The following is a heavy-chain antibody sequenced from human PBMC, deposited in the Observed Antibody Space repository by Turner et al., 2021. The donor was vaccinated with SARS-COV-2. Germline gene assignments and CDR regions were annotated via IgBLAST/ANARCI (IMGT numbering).Heavy chain of an antibody. CDR2: IIPILGIA. CDR1: GGTFSSYP. V-gene: IGHV1-69*10. D-gene: IGHD2-2*01. CDR3: ARDSPYCSSTSCYDV. Sequence: QVQLVQPGAEVKKPGSSVKVSCKASGGTFSSYPISWVRQAPGQGLEWMGGIIPILGIANYAQKFQGRVTITADKSTSTAYMELSSLRSEDTAVYYCARDSPYCSSTSCYDVWGQGTTVTVSS. J-gene: IGHJ6*02.